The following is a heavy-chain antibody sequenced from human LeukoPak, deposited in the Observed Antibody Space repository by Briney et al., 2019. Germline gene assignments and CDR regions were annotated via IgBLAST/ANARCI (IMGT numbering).Heavy chain of an antibody. D-gene: IGHD3-10*01. Sequence: SVKVSCKASGGTFSSYAISWVRQAPGQGLEWMGGIVPIFGTANYAQKFQGRVTITADKSTSTAYMELSSLRSEDTAVYYCARHITMVRGVIRWFDPWGQGTLVTVSS. V-gene: IGHV1-69*06. CDR2: IVPIFGTA. J-gene: IGHJ5*02. CDR1: GGTFSSYA. CDR3: ARHITMVRGVIRWFDP.